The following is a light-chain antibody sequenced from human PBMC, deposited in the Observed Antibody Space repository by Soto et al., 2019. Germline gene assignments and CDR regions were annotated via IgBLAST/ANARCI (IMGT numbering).Light chain of an antibody. J-gene: IGKJ1*01. CDR3: QLYNNYSWA. CDR2: MAS. V-gene: IGKV1-5*03. Sequence: DIQMTQSPSTLSASVGDRVTITCRASQSIDDWLAWYQQKPGKAPKLLIYMASNLQSGVPSRFSGSGFGTEITVTLRRLQPDDFATYYCQLYNNYSWAFGQGTKVEIK. CDR1: QSIDDW.